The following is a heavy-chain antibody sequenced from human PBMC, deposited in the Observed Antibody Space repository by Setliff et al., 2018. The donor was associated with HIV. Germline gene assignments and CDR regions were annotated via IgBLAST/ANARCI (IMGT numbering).Heavy chain of an antibody. CDR3: ARGSISVEAAPLGWFDP. J-gene: IGHJ5*02. CDR2: ISGYKGNT. D-gene: IGHD3-3*02. V-gene: IGHV1-18*01. CDR1: GYTFTNYA. Sequence: GASVKVSCKASGYTFTNYAISWIRQAPGQGLEWLGWISGYKGNTNYAQKLQGRVTMTTATSTSTAYMELRSLRSDDTAVYYCARGSISVEAAPLGWFDPWGQGTLVTVSS.